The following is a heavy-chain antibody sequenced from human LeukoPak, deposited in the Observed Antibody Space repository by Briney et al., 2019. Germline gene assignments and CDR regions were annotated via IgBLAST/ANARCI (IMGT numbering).Heavy chain of an antibody. CDR3: SRECFYYGSSDYYFDY. V-gene: IGHV3-49*04. D-gene: IGHD3-22*01. J-gene: IGHJ4*02. CDR1: GFTFGDYA. Sequence: PGGSLRLSCTNSGFTFGDYAMSWVRQAPGKGLEWVGFIRSKAYAGTTEYAASVKGRFTISRDDSKSIAYLQMNSLKIEDTAVYYCSRECFYYGSSDYYFDYWGQGTLVTVSS. CDR2: IRSKAYAGTT.